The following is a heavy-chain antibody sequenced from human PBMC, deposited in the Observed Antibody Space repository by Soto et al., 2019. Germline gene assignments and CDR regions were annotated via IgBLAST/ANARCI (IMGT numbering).Heavy chain of an antibody. V-gene: IGHV3-23*01. D-gene: IGHD3-9*01. Sequence: GGSLRLSCAASGFTFSSYAMSWVRQASGQGLEWVSAISGSGDSTYYADSVKGRFIISRDNSKNTLYLQMKSLRAEDTAVYFCAKDPRDGNNFITIFDYWGQGTLVTVSS. J-gene: IGHJ4*02. CDR2: ISGSGDST. CDR1: GFTFSSYA. CDR3: AKDPRDGNNFITIFDY.